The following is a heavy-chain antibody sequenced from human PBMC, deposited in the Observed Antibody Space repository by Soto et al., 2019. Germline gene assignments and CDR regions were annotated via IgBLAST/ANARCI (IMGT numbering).Heavy chain of an antibody. D-gene: IGHD6-13*01. V-gene: IGHV2-26*01. CDR2: IFSNDEK. CDR3: ARILFGRAVAGGYFYMDV. Sequence: HVTLKESGPVLVKPTETLTLTCTVSGFSLSNGKVGVSWIRQPQGKALEWLAHIFSNDEKSYRTSLKRRLTISEDTSKSQVVRTMTNVDPVYTATYYCARILFGRAVAGGYFYMDVWGKGTTVTVSS. CDR1: GFSLSNGKVG. J-gene: IGHJ6*03.